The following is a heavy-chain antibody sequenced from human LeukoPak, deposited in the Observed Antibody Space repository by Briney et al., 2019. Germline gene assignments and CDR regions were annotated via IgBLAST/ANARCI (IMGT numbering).Heavy chain of an antibody. Sequence: PGGSLRLSCAASGFTVSSNYMSWVRQAPGKGLEWVSVIYSGGSTYYADSVKGRFTISRDNSKNTLYLQMNSLRAEDTAVYYRASTGSGWYYFDYWGQGTLVTVSS. J-gene: IGHJ4*02. CDR2: IYSGGST. D-gene: IGHD6-19*01. CDR1: GFTVSSNY. V-gene: IGHV3-66*02. CDR3: ASTGSGWYYFDY.